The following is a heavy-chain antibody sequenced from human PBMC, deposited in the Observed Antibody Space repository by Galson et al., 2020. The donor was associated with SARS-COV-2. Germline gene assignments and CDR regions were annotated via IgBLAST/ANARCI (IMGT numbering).Heavy chain of an antibody. Sequence: ASVKVSCKASGYTFTGYYMHWVRQAPGQGLEWMGWINPNSGGTNYAQKFQGWVTMTRDTSISTAYMELSRLRSDDTAVYYCARDNDHDAFDIWGQVTMVTVSS. CDR3: ARDNDHDAFDI. J-gene: IGHJ3*02. V-gene: IGHV1-2*04. CDR1: GYTFTGYY. D-gene: IGHD1-1*01. CDR2: INPNSGGT.